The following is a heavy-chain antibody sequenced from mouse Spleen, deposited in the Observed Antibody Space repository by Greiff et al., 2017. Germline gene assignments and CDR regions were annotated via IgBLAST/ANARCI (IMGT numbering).Heavy chain of an antibody. CDR1: GYSITSGYY. CDR3: ARGGTGTLYFDY. Sequence: EVQLQQSGPGLVKPSQSLSLTCSVTGYSITSGYYWNWIRQFPGNKLEWMGYISYDGSNNYNPSLKNRISITRDTSKNQFFLKLNSVTTEDTATYYCARGGTGTLYFDYWGQGTTLTVSS. CDR2: ISYDGSN. V-gene: IGHV3-6*01. D-gene: IGHD3-3*01. J-gene: IGHJ2*01.